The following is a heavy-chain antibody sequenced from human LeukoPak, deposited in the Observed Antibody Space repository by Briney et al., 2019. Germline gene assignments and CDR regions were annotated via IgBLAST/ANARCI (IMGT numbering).Heavy chain of an antibody. V-gene: IGHV4-59*08. CDR3: ARVALPMVRGVVWFDP. D-gene: IGHD3-10*01. CDR1: GGSISSYY. CDR2: IYYSGST. J-gene: IGHJ5*02. Sequence: SETLSLTCTVSGGSISSYYWSWIRQPPGKGLEWIGYIYYSGSTNYNPSLKSRVTISVDTSKTQFSLKLSSVTAADTAVYYCARVALPMVRGVVWFDPWGQGTLVTVSS.